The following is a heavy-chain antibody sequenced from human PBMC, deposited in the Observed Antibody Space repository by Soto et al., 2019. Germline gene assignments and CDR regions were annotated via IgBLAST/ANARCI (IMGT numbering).Heavy chain of an antibody. CDR1: GVPIIGSDYH. J-gene: IGHJ2*01. Sequence: QVQLQESGPGLVKPSQTLSLMCTVSGVPIIGSDYHWSWIRQSPGKGLEWIGYIFPSGATHYNSSLGSRITMSVETSKSQFSLRLTAVTAADTDVYFCARGSAAKRYFDLWGRGTLVTVSS. D-gene: IGHD5-18*01. CDR2: IFPSGAT. CDR3: ARGSAAKRYFDL. V-gene: IGHV4-30-4*01.